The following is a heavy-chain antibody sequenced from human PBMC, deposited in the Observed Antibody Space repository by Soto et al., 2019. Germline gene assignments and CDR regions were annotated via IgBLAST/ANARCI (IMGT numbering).Heavy chain of an antibody. CDR1: GGSISSYY. V-gene: IGHV4-59*01. Sequence: SETLSLTCTVSGGSISSYYWSWIRQPPGKGLEWIGYIYYSGSTNYNPSLKSRVTISVDTSKNQFSLKLSSVTAADTAVYYCARDAIGRGSSWYYWGQGTLVTVSS. CDR2: IYYSGST. J-gene: IGHJ4*02. D-gene: IGHD6-13*01. CDR3: ARDAIGRGSSWYY.